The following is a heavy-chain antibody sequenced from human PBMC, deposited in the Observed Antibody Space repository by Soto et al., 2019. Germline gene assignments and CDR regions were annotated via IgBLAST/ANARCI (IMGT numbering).Heavy chain of an antibody. D-gene: IGHD6-6*01. CDR3: ARASIAARKQVFDY. J-gene: IGHJ4*02. Sequence: SETLSLTCTVSGGSISSSSYYWGWIRQPPGKGLEWIGSIYYSGSTYYNPSLKSRVTISVDTSKNQFSLKLSSVTAADTAVYYCARASIAARKQVFDYWGQGTLVTVSS. V-gene: IGHV4-39*07. CDR2: IYYSGST. CDR1: GGSISSSSYY.